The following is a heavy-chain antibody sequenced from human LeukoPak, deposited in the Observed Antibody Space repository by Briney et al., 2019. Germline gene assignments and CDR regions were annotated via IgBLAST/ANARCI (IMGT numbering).Heavy chain of an antibody. J-gene: IGHJ3*02. CDR2: IYYSGST. CDR1: GGSISSYY. Sequence: PSETLSLTCTVSGGSISSYYWSWIRQPPGKGLEWIGYIYYSGSTNYNPSLKSRVTISVDTSKNQFSLKLSPVTAADTAVYYCASLCGGDCYRAQDAFDIWGQGTMVTVSS. D-gene: IGHD2-21*01. V-gene: IGHV4-59*01. CDR3: ASLCGGDCYRAQDAFDI.